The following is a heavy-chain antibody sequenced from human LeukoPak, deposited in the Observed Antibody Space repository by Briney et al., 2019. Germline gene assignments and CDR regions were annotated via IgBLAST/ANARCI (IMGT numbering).Heavy chain of an antibody. Sequence: ASVKVSCKASGYTFTSYYMHWVRQAPGQGLECMGIINPSGGSTTYAQKFQGRVTMTRDMSTSTVYMDLISLRSEDTAVYYCARRGSWYHLGAFDIWGQGTMVTVSS. D-gene: IGHD6-13*01. J-gene: IGHJ3*02. CDR3: ARRGSWYHLGAFDI. CDR1: GYTFTSYY. V-gene: IGHV1-46*01. CDR2: INPSGGST.